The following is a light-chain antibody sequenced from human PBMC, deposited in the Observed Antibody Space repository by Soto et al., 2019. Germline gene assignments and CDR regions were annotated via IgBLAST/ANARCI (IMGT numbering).Light chain of an antibody. CDR2: DVS. Sequence: QSALTQPASVSGSPGQSITISCTGTSSDVGGYNYVSWYQQHLGKAPKLMIYDVSNRPSGVSNRFSGSKSGNTASLTISGLQAEDEADYYCSSYTSSSTLRGVFGGGTQLTVL. CDR3: SSYTSSSTLRGV. J-gene: IGLJ2*01. V-gene: IGLV2-14*01. CDR1: SSDVGGYNY.